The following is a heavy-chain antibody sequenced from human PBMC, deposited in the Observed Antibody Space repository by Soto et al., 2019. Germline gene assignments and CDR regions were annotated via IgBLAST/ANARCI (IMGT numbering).Heavy chain of an antibody. V-gene: IGHV3-30-3*01. CDR2: ISYDGDNK. J-gene: IGHJ6*02. CDR3: ARPWGQLSSYYYGMDT. CDR1: GFTFRNYA. D-gene: IGHD3-16*01. Sequence: QVQLVESGGGVVQPGRSLTLSCAASGFTFRNYAMHWVRQAPGKGLEWVATISYDGDNKYYTDSVKGPFTISRDNSKNTLYLQTNSLRPEDTAVYYGARPWGQLSSYYYGMDTWGQGTTVTVSS.